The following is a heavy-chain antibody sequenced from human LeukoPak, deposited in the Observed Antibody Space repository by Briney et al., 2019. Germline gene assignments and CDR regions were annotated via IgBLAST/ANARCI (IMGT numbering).Heavy chain of an antibody. CDR3: ARDSTSSGLEPYGMDV. CDR1: GGSISSYY. Sequence: SETLSLTCTVSGGSISSYYWSWIRQPPGKGLEWIGYIYYSGSTNYNPSLKSRVTISVDTSKNQFSLKLSSVTAADTAVYYCARDSTSSGLEPYGMDVWGQGTTVTVSS. V-gene: IGHV4-59*01. J-gene: IGHJ6*02. CDR2: IYYSGST. D-gene: IGHD1-1*01.